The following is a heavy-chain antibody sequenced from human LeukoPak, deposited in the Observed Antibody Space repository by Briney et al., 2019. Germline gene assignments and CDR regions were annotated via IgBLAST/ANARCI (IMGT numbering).Heavy chain of an antibody. J-gene: IGHJ4*02. CDR1: GFTFSSYG. CDR2: ISYDGSNK. D-gene: IGHD5-12*01. Sequence: GGSLRLSCAASGFTFSSYGMHWVRQAPGKGLEWVAAISYDGSNKYYADSVKGRFTISRDNSKNTLYLQMNRLRAEDTAVYYCAKGRCRRNIVATIDYWGQGTLVTVSS. CDR3: AKGRCRRNIVATIDY. V-gene: IGHV3-30*18.